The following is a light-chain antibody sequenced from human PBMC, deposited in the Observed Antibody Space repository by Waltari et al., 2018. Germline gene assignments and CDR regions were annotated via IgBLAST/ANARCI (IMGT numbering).Light chain of an antibody. CDR3: GTWDSSLSGAV. Sequence: QSGLTQPPSLSAAPGQTVTISCSGPSSNIGNNYVAWYQQIPGTVPKLLIYENYKRPSGIPDRFSGSRSGTSATLVITGLLTGDEADYYCGTWDSSLSGAVFGGGTHLTVL. V-gene: IGLV1-51*02. J-gene: IGLJ7*01. CDR2: ENY. CDR1: SSNIGNNY.